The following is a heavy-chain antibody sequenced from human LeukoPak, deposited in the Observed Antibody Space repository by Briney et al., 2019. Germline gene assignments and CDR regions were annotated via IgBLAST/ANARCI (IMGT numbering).Heavy chain of an antibody. CDR3: ARDGWGSFFAFDI. D-gene: IGHD3-16*02. CDR1: GGSISSNNW. Sequence: SETLSLTCAVSGGSISSNNWWIWVRQSPEKGLEWIGEIYHDGSTNYNPSLKSRVTISMDKSKNQLSLKLNSVTPEDTAVYYCARDGWGSFFAFDIWGQGTMVTVSS. J-gene: IGHJ3*02. CDR2: IYHDGST. V-gene: IGHV4-4*02.